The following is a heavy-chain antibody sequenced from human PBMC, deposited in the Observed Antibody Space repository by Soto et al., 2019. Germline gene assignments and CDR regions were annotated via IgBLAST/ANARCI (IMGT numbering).Heavy chain of an antibody. Sequence: GGSLRLSCAASGFTFATYAMSWVRQAPGKGLEWVSAISATGISTHYADSVKGRVTISRDNSANTLSLEMSSLTAEDTAVYYCARDKDTSSWTGFDFWGHGTLVTVSS. D-gene: IGHD1-1*01. V-gene: IGHV3-23*01. CDR1: GFTFATYA. J-gene: IGHJ4*01. CDR2: ISATGIST. CDR3: ARDKDTSSWTGFDF.